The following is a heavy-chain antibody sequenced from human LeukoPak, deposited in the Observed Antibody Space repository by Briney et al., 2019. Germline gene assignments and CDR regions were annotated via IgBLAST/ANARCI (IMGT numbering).Heavy chain of an antibody. CDR2: ISGSGGST. Sequence: GGPLRLSCAASGFTFSSYATSWVRKAPGKGLEWVSAISGSGGSTYYADSVKGRFTISRDNSKNTLYLQMNSLRAEDTAVYYCAKEPNVEYFDYWGQGTLVTVSS. J-gene: IGHJ4*02. CDR3: AKEPNVEYFDY. D-gene: IGHD5-24*01. CDR1: GFTFSSYA. V-gene: IGHV3-23*01.